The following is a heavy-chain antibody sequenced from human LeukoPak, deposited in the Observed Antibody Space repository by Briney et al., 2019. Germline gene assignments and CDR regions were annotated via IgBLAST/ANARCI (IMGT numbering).Heavy chain of an antibody. J-gene: IGHJ4*02. V-gene: IGHV3-48*03. D-gene: IGHD3-10*01. CDR2: ISSSGSTI. Sequence: GGSLRLSCAASGFTFSSYEMNWVRQAPGKGLEWVSYISSSGSTIYYADSVKGRFTISRDNAKNSLYLQMNSLGADDTAVYYCERVVGSGSYYDYWGQGTLVTVSS. CDR1: GFTFSSYE. CDR3: ERVVGSGSYYDY.